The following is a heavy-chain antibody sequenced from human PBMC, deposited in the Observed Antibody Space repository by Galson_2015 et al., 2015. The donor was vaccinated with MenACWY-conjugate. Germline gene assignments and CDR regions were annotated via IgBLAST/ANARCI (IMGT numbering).Heavy chain of an antibody. V-gene: IGHV3-7*03. CDR2: IKPDGSEK. CDR1: GFTFSRYW. CDR3: ASEDYYYDSSSRRKLSMAY. J-gene: IGHJ4*02. Sequence: SLRLSCAVSGFTFSRYWMHWVRQAPGKGLEWVADIKPDGSEKYYADSVKGRFTISRYNVKNSLYLQMNSLRAEDTAVYYCASEDYYYDSSSRRKLSMAYWGQGTLVTVSS. D-gene: IGHD3-22*01.